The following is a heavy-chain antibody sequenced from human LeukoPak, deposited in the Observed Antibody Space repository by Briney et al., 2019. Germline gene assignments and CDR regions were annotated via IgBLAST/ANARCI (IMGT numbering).Heavy chain of an antibody. J-gene: IGHJ4*02. CDR1: GGSFSDYS. CDR2: INHSGST. D-gene: IGHD6-13*01. Sequence: PSETLSLTCAVYGGSFSDYSWSWLRQPPGKGLEWIGEINHSGSTNYNPSLKSRVIMSVDTSKNQFSLKLSSVTAADTAVYYCASHSSSWLNIYYFDYWGQGTLVTVSS. V-gene: IGHV4-34*01. CDR3: ASHSSSWLNIYYFDY.